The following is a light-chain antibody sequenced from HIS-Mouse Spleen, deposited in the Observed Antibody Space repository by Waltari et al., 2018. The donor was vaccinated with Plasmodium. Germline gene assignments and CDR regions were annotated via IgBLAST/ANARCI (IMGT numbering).Light chain of an antibody. CDR2: GAS. V-gene: IGKV3-20*01. CDR3: QQYGSSGT. CDR1: QSVSSSY. J-gene: IGKJ1*01. Sequence: EIVLTQSPGILSLSPVERAFLSCRASQSVSSSYLAWYLQKPGQAPRLLIYGASSRATGIPDRFSGSGSGTDFTLTISRLEPEDFAVYYCQQYGSSGTFGQGTKVEIK.